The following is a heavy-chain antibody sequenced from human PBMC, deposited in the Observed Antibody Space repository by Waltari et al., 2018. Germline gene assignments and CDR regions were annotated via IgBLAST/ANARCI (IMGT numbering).Heavy chain of an antibody. J-gene: IGHJ3*02. D-gene: IGHD6-13*01. CDR2: IYFAGST. CDR3: AREVGGSSWSTTPRGDAFDI. Sequence: QLQLRESGPGLLKPSETLSLTCSVSGASIGSGCSSWGWSRQAPGKGLEWIGSIYFAGSTYYNPSLKSRLTISVDTSKNQFSLRLSSVTAADTAVYYCAREVGGSSWSTTPRGDAFDIWGQGTMVTVSS. CDR1: GASIGSGCSS. V-gene: IGHV4-39*07.